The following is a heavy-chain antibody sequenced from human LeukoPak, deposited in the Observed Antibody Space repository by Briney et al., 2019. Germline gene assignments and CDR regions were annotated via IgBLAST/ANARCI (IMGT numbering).Heavy chain of an antibody. CDR1: GGSFSGYY. Sequence: PETLSLTCAVYGGSFSGYYWSWIRQPPGKGLEWIGEINHSGSTNYNPSLKSRVTISVDTSKNQFSLKLSSVTAADTAVYHCARVAAAGRAEYFQHWGQGTLVTVSS. J-gene: IGHJ1*01. CDR3: ARVAAAGRAEYFQH. D-gene: IGHD6-13*01. V-gene: IGHV4-34*01. CDR2: INHSGST.